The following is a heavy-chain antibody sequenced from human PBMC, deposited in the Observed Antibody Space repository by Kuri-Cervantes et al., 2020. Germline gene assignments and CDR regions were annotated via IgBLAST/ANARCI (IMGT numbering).Heavy chain of an antibody. D-gene: IGHD2-21*02. CDR2: INPSGGST. Sequence: ASVKVSCKASGYTFTSYYMHWVRQAPGQGLEWMGIINPSGGSTSYAQKFQGRVTMTRDTSTSTVYMELSSLRSEDTAVYYCARDWNCGGDCFGFYYFDYWGRGTLVTVSS. V-gene: IGHV1-46*01. CDR1: GYTFTSYY. J-gene: IGHJ4*02. CDR3: ARDWNCGGDCFGFYYFDY.